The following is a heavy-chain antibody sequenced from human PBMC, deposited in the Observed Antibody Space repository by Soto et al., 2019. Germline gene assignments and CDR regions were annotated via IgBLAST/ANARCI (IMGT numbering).Heavy chain of an antibody. CDR1: GFTFSSYA. J-gene: IGHJ6*02. Sequence: EVQLLESGGGLVQPGGSLRLSCAASGFTFSSYAMSWVRQAPGKGLEWVSAISGSGGSTYYADSVKGRFTISRDNSKNKLYRQMNSLRAEDTAVYYCAKRRVDTAMVGGFYGMDVWGQGTTVTVSS. CDR2: ISGSGGST. D-gene: IGHD5-18*01. CDR3: AKRRVDTAMVGGFYGMDV. V-gene: IGHV3-23*01.